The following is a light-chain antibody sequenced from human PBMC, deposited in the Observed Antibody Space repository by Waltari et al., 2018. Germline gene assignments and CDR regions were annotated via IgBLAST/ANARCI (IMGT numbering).Light chain of an antibody. CDR1: SSNIGSYP. V-gene: IGLV1-44*01. CDR2: SNN. CDR3: ASWDSGLNGYI. Sequence: QSVLTLPPSASGPPGQTVTISCSGSSSNIGSYPVNWYQQVSGAAPKLLIHSNNQRPSGAPDRFPGTRPGTSASLVISGLQSEDEAEYYCASWDSGLNGYIFATGTKVTV. J-gene: IGLJ1*01.